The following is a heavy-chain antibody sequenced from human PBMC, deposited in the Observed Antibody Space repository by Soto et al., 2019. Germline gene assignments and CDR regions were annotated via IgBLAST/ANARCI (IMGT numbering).Heavy chain of an antibody. J-gene: IGHJ6*02. CDR1: GLAFGNYA. CDR3: AKDRALNYFYGMHV. D-gene: IGHD3-10*01. CDR2: VSTNGRST. V-gene: IGHV3-23*01. Sequence: PGWSLRLSCRASGLAFGNYAMNWVRQVPGRGLEWVAGVSTNGRSTYYADSVGGRFTISRDNSKITVYLQMNSLRAEDTAVYYCAKDRALNYFYGMHVCGQGTTVTVS.